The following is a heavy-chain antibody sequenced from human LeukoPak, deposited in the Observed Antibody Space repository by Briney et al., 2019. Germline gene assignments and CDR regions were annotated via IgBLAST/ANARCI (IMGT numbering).Heavy chain of an antibody. V-gene: IGHV4-30-2*01. CDR1: GGSISSGGYS. CDR3: ARVLAVVPAYWFDP. CDR2: IYHSGST. Sequence: PSQALSLTCAVSGGSISSGGYSWSWIRQPPGKGLEWIGYIYHSGSTYYNPSLKSRVTISVDRSKNQFSLKLSSVTAADTAVYYCARVLAVVPAYWFDPWGQGTLVTVSS. J-gene: IGHJ5*02. D-gene: IGHD2-2*01.